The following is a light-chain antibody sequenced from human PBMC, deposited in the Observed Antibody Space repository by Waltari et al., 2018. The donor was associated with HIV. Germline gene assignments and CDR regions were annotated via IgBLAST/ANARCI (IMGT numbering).Light chain of an antibody. Sequence: QSALTQPPSASGSLGQSVTIPCIGSSSDIGAYASVPWFQQLPHNAPTLLLYEVTKRPSGVPDRFSGSRSGNTAFLTVSGLQPNDTAAYFCSSYGDNNWVLFGGGTNLTVL. CDR1: SSDIGAYAS. V-gene: IGLV2-8*01. CDR2: EVT. J-gene: IGLJ2*01. CDR3: SSYGDNNWVL.